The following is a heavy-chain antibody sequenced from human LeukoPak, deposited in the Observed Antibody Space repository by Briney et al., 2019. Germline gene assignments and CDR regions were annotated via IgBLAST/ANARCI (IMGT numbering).Heavy chain of an antibody. Sequence: GGSLRLSCAASGFTFSSYSMDWVHQAPGKGLEWVSYISSSSSTIYYADSVKGRFTISRDNAKNSLYLQMNSLRAEDTAVYYCARDPDWGWIDYWGQGTLVAVSS. CDR3: ARDPDWGWIDY. V-gene: IGHV3-48*04. D-gene: IGHD7-27*01. J-gene: IGHJ4*02. CDR2: ISSSSSTI. CDR1: GFTFSSYS.